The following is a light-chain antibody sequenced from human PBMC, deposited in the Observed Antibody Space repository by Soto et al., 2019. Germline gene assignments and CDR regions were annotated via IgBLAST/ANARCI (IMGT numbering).Light chain of an antibody. V-gene: IGKV3D-15*01. Sequence: EIVMTQSPATLSVSPGEGATLSCRASQSVSSNLAWYQQKPGQAPRLLIYGAFSRATGIPDRFSGSGSGTEFTLTISSLQSEDYAVYYCQQYNNWPRTFGQGTKVDIK. CDR2: GAF. CDR1: QSVSSN. CDR3: QQYNNWPRT. J-gene: IGKJ1*01.